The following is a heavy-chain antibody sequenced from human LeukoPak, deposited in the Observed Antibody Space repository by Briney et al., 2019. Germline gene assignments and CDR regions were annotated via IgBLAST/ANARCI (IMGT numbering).Heavy chain of an antibody. V-gene: IGHV3-21*01. J-gene: IGHJ3*02. D-gene: IGHD4-23*01. CDR1: GFTFSSYS. CDR3: ARDPTTAVTTDAFDI. Sequence: GGSLRLSCAASGFTFSSYSMNWVRQAPGKGLEWVSSISSSSSYIYYADSVKGRFTISRDNAKNSLCLQMNSLRAEDTAVYYCARDPTTAVTTDAFDIWGQGTMVTVSS. CDR2: ISSSSSYI.